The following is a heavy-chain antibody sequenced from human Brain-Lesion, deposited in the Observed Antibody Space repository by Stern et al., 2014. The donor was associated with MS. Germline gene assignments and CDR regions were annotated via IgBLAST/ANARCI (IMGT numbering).Heavy chain of an antibody. Sequence: VQLVESGPGLVKPSGTLSLTCAVSGGSISSSNWWSWVRQSPGKGLEWIGESDHSGSTLYNPSLKSRVPVSEDKSKNRFSLNPRSVTAADTAVYFCARFPASRPHVFDSWGQGTLVTVSS. V-gene: IGHV4-4*02. CDR3: ARFPASRPHVFDS. D-gene: IGHD6-13*01. J-gene: IGHJ4*02. CDR1: GGSISSSNW. CDR2: SDHSGST.